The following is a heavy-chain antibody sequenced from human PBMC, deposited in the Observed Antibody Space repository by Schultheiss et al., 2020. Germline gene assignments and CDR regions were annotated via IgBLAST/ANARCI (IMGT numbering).Heavy chain of an antibody. D-gene: IGHD3-16*01. CDR3: AKDWAEPGDY. V-gene: IGHV3-30*18. J-gene: IGHJ4*02. Sequence: LKISCAVSGFPFSGYWMNWVRQAPGKGLEWVAVISYDGSNKYYADSVKGRFTISRDNSKNTLYLQMNSLRAEDTAVYYCAKDWAEPGDYWGQGTLVTVSS. CDR1: GFPFSGYW. CDR2: ISYDGSNK.